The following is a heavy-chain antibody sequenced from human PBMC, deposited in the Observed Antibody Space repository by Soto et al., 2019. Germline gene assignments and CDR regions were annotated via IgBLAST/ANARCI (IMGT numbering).Heavy chain of an antibody. CDR2: IIPIFGTA. Sequence: QVQLVQSGAEVKKPGSSVTVSCTASGGTFSSYAISWVRQAPGQGLEWMGGIIPIFGTANYAQKFQGRVTITADESTSTAYMELSSLRSEDTAVYYWARYPHPTRIFDYWGQGTLVTVSS. V-gene: IGHV1-69*01. J-gene: IGHJ4*02. CDR1: GGTFSSYA. CDR3: ARYPHPTRIFDY.